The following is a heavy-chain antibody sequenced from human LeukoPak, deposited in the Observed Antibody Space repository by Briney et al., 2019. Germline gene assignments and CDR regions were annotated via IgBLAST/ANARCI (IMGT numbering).Heavy chain of an antibody. Sequence: GASVKVSCKASGYTSTDYYIHWVRQAPGQGLEYMGWISPNSGGTNYAQMFQGRVTMTSDTSINTAFMELRSLRSDDTAVFYCARDSTGGYPDYWGQGTLVTVSA. D-gene: IGHD7-27*01. CDR2: ISPNSGGT. CDR1: GYTSTDYY. CDR3: ARDSTGGYPDY. J-gene: IGHJ4*02. V-gene: IGHV1-2*02.